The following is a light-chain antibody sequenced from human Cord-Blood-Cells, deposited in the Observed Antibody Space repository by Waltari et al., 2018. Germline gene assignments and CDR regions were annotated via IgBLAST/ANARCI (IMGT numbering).Light chain of an antibody. CDR3: QQYYSTPPT. V-gene: IGKV4-1*01. CDR2: WAS. J-gene: IGKJ2*01. Sequence: IVMTQSPDSLAVSLGERATINCKSSQSVLYSSNNKNYLAWYQQKPGQPPKLLIYWASTRESVVPDRFSGSGSGTDFTLTISSLQAEDVAVYYCQQYYSTPPTFGQGTKLEIK. CDR1: QSVLYSSNNKNY.